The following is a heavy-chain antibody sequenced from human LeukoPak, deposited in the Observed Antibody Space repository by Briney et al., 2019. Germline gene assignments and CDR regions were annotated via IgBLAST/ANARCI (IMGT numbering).Heavy chain of an antibody. Sequence: GGSLRLSCAASGFSFGSYAMHWVRQAPGKGLDWVAFIRYDGADTYYADSVKGRFTVSRDNSKNTLYLQMNSLTAGDTALYYCAKEGGGRTFDYWGQGTLVTVSS. D-gene: IGHD4-23*01. CDR2: IRYDGADT. V-gene: IGHV3-30*02. CDR3: AKEGGGRTFDY. CDR1: GFSFGSYA. J-gene: IGHJ4*02.